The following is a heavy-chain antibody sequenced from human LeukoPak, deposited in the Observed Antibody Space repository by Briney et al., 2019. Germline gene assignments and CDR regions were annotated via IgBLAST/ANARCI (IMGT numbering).Heavy chain of an antibody. V-gene: IGHV2-5*01. Sequence: ESGPTLVKPTQTLALTCTTSGFSLSSTALGVGWLRQPPGKALEWLALIYWNDDDLYSPSLKTRLTITKDTSKNQVVLTMTNMDPVDTATYYCAQLSRSTSFSMTTLTTFDNWGQGTLVTVSS. D-gene: IGHD4-17*01. J-gene: IGHJ4*02. CDR3: AQLSRSTSFSMTTLTTFDN. CDR1: GFSLSSTALG. CDR2: IYWNDDD.